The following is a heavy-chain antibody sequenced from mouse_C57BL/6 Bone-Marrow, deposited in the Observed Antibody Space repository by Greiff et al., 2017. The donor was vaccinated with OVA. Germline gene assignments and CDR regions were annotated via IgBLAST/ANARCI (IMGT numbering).Heavy chain of an antibody. CDR3: ARDRYYSNRFAY. CDR2: ISDGGSYT. D-gene: IGHD2-5*01. Sequence: EVQVVESGGGLVKPGGSLKLSCAASGFTFSSYAMSWVRQTPEKRLEWVATISDGGSYTYYPDNVKGRFTISRDNAKNNLYLQMSHLKSEDTAMYYCARDRYYSNRFAYWGQGTLVTVSA. J-gene: IGHJ3*01. V-gene: IGHV5-4*01. CDR1: GFTFSSYA.